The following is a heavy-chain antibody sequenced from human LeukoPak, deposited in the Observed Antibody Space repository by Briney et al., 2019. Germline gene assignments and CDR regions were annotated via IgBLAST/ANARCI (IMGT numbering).Heavy chain of an antibody. J-gene: IGHJ4*02. V-gene: IGHV3-74*01. Sequence: GGSLRLSCAASGFTFSNYWMNWVRQVPGKGLVWVSRINDDGGATFYADSVKGRFTISRDNAKNTLFLQMSSLRAEDTAVYFCAREILAPGKTHDYWGQGTLVTVSS. CDR3: AREILAPGKTHDY. CDR1: GFTFSNYW. CDR2: INDDGGAT. D-gene: IGHD1-14*01.